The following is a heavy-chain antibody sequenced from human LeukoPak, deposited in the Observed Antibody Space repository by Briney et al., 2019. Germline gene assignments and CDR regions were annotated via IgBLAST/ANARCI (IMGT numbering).Heavy chain of an antibody. Sequence: PSETLSLTCTLSGRSISSSSYYWGWLRQPPGKGLEWFGTIYYTGSTYYNPSLKTRVTISIDTSKNQFSLRLSSVTAADTAVYFCARASNYFDILYWGQGTLVTVSS. D-gene: IGHD3-22*01. CDR1: GRSISSSSYY. CDR3: ARASNYFDILY. V-gene: IGHV4-39*01. CDR2: IYYTGST. J-gene: IGHJ4*02.